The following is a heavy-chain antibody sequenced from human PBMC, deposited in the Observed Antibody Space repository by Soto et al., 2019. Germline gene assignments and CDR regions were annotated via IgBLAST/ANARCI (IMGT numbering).Heavy chain of an antibody. Sequence: QLPLVQSGAEVKRPGDSVKVSCKASDYIFSNYHINWGRQAPGQGLEWMGWISGNNGKTQYAQRFQGRVTTTTEKSTNTVYMDLRSLGSDDPALYYCATPPDIYEFWSEYYRTTTYFDFWGQGSLVTFSS. J-gene: IGHJ4*02. CDR3: ATPPDIYEFWSEYYRTTTYFDF. V-gene: IGHV1-18*01. CDR1: DYIFSNYH. D-gene: IGHD3-3*01. CDR2: ISGNNGKT.